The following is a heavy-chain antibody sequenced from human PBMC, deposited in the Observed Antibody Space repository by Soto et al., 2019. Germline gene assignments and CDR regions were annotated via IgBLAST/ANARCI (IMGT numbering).Heavy chain of an antibody. V-gene: IGHV5-10-1*01. J-gene: IGHJ6*04. CDR1: GYSFTSYW. D-gene: IGHD6-25*01. CDR3: GRPPYSSASDDGMEV. Sequence: GESLKISCKGSGYSFTSYWISWVRRTPWKGLEGMGRIDPSDSDTNYSPPVQRHLPISADKSISNASLQWSSLKASDNAMYYCGRPPYSSASDDGMEVWGKGTTVTVSS. CDR2: IDPSDSDT.